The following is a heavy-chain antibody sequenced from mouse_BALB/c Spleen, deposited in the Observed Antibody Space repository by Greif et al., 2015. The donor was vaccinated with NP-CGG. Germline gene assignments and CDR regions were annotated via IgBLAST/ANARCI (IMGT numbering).Heavy chain of an antibody. CDR2: INPGSGGT. V-gene: IGHV1-54*01. J-gene: IGHJ4*01. CDR3: ARDCKGNWGVMDY. D-gene: IGHD4-1*02. Sequence: VQLQQSGAELVRPGTSVKVSCKASGYAFSNYLIEWVKQRPGQGLEWIGVINPGSGGTNYNEKFKGKATLTADKSSSTAYMQLTSLTSDDSAVYFCARDCKGNWGVMDYWGQGTSVTVSS. CDR1: GYAFSNYL.